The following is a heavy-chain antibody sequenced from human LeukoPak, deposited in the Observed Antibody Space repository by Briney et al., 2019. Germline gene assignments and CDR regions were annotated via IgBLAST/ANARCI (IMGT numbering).Heavy chain of an antibody. Sequence: KPSETLSLTCTVSGGSTSRYSWSWIRQPPGKRLEWLGYIYCSGKTTYNPSLKSRLTMSVDTSRNQISLKLISLTAADTAVYYCARLPGIAAVWGQGTLVTVSS. V-gene: IGHV4-59*08. CDR2: IYCSGKT. CDR1: GGSTSRYS. D-gene: IGHD6-13*01. CDR3: ARLPGIAAV. J-gene: IGHJ4*02.